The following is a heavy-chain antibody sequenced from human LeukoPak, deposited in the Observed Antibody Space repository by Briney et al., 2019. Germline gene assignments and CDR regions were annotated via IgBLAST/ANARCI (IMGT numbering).Heavy chain of an antibody. CDR1: GGSISSYY. CDR2: IYYSGST. CDR3: ATTLWAWEGHYYYMDV. J-gene: IGHJ6*03. V-gene: IGHV4-59*01. Sequence: SETLSLTCTVSGGSISSYYWSWIRRPPGKGLEWIGYIYYSGSTNYNPSLKSRVTISVDMSKNQFSLKLSSVTAADTAVYYCATTLWAWEGHYYYMDVWGKGTTVTVSS. D-gene: IGHD1-26*01.